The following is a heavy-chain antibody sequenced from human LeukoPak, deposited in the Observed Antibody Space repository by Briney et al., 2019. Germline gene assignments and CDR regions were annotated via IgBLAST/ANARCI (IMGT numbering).Heavy chain of an antibody. V-gene: IGHV4-34*01. J-gene: IGHJ6*03. D-gene: IGHD3-10*01. Sequence: PSETLSLTCAAYGGSFSGYYWSWIRQPPGKGLEWIGEINHSGSTNYNPSLKSRVTISVDTSKNQFSLKLSSVTAADTAVYYCARHYLVHYYYYMDVWGKGTTVTVSS. CDR1: GGSFSGYY. CDR2: INHSGST. CDR3: ARHYLVHYYYYMDV.